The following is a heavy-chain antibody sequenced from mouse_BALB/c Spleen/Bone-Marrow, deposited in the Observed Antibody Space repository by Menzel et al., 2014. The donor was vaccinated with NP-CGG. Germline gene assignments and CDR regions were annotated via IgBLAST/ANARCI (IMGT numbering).Heavy chain of an antibody. CDR3: TRSLYGNYVMDF. Sequence: VKLQESGAELVRPGASVALSCKPSGYTFTDYEMHWVKQTPVHGLEWIGAIDPETGGTAYNQKFKGKATLTADKSSSTAYMELRSLTSEDSAVYYCTRSLYGNYVMDFWGQGTSVTVSS. J-gene: IGHJ4*01. CDR2: IDPETGGT. V-gene: IGHV1-15*01. CDR1: GYTFTDYE. D-gene: IGHD2-1*01.